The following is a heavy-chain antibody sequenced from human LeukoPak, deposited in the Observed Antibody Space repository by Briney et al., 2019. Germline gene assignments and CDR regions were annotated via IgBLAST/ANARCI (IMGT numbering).Heavy chain of an antibody. CDR1: GGSISSGDYY. CDR2: IYYSGST. CDR3: ARVGRGSYRPYGMDV. V-gene: IGHV4-30-4*01. Sequence: SQTLSLTCTVSGGSISSGDYYWSWIRQPPGKGLEWIGYIYYSGSTYYNPSLKSRVTISVDTSKNQFSLKLSSVTAADTAVYYCARVGRGSYRPYGMDVWGQGTTVTVSS. J-gene: IGHJ6*02. D-gene: IGHD1-26*01.